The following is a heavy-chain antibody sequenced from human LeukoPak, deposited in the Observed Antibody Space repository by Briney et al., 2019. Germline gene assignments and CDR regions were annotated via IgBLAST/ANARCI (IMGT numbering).Heavy chain of an antibody. CDR1: GGSISSYY. Sequence: NPSETLSLTCAVSGGSISSYYWSWIRQPPGKGLEWIGYIYYSGSTNYNPSLKSRVTISVDTSKNQFSLKLSSVTAADTAVYYCARVSGYDWESSFDDWGQGTLVTVSS. D-gene: IGHD5-12*01. J-gene: IGHJ4*02. CDR2: IYYSGST. V-gene: IGHV4-59*01. CDR3: ARVSGYDWESSFDD.